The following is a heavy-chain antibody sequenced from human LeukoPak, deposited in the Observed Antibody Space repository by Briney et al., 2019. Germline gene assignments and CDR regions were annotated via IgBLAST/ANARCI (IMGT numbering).Heavy chain of an antibody. Sequence: GGSLRLSCAASGFTFSSYSMNWVRQAPGKGLEGVSSISSSSSYIYYADSVKGRFTISRDNAKNSLYLQMNSLRAEDTAVYYCARGDSGSFSQFDCWGQGTLVTVSS. J-gene: IGHJ4*02. CDR1: GFTFSSYS. CDR2: ISSSSSYI. CDR3: ARGDSGSFSQFDC. D-gene: IGHD1-26*01. V-gene: IGHV3-21*01.